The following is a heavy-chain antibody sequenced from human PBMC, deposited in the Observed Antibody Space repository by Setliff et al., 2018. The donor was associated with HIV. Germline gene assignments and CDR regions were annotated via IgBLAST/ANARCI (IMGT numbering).Heavy chain of an antibody. CDR3: ARGSGGYCSGGSCYFGFGLAL. J-gene: IGHJ6*02. CDR2: IIPIFNTA. CDR1: GGTFSSYS. D-gene: IGHD2-15*01. Sequence: ASVKVSCKASGGTFSSYSITWVRQAPGQGLEWMGGIIPIFNTANYAQKFQGRVTITADESTSTAYMELSSLGSGDTAVYYCARGSGGYCSGGSCYFGFGLALWGQGTTVTVS. V-gene: IGHV1-69*13.